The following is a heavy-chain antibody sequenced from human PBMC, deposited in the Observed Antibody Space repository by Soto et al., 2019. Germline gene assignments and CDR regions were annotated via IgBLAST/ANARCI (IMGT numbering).Heavy chain of an antibody. J-gene: IGHJ3*02. CDR3: VKDRMAYNSVWDPFEI. CDR2: IGSVGGDT. CDR1: GFTFYSYA. Sequence: PGGSLRLSCAASGFTFYSYAMSWVRQAPGKGLEWVSTIGSVGGDTYYADSVKGRFTISRDDSKNTLLLQMNSLRAEDTAVYYCVKDRMAYNSVWDPFEIWGQGTMVTVSS. D-gene: IGHD1-20*01. V-gene: IGHV3-23*01.